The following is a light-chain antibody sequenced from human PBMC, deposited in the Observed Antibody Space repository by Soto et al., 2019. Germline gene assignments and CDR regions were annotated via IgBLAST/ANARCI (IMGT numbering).Light chain of an antibody. V-gene: IGLV1-40*01. CDR2: GNI. J-gene: IGLJ1*01. CDR1: SSNIGAGYD. CDR3: QSYDSSLSAYV. Sequence: QTVVTQPPSVSGAPGQRVTISCTGASSNIGAGYDVHWYQQLPGTAPKLLIYGNIDRPSGVPDRFSGSKSGTSASLAITGLQAEDEADYYCQSYDSSLSAYVFGAGTKVTVL.